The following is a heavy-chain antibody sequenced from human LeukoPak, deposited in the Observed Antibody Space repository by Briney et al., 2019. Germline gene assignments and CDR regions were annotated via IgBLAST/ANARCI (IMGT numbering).Heavy chain of an antibody. J-gene: IGHJ4*02. CDR2: IYPGDSDT. Sequence: GESLKISCKGSGYSFTSYWIGWVRQMPGKGLEWKGIIYPGDSDTRYSPSFQGQVTISADKSISTAYLQWSSLKASDTAMYYCVRSLTVAGSNHLDYWGQGTLVTVSS. V-gene: IGHV5-51*01. CDR3: VRSLTVAGSNHLDY. D-gene: IGHD6-19*01. CDR1: GYSFTSYW.